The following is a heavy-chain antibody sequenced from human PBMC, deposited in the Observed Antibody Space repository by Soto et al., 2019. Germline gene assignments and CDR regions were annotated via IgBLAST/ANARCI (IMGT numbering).Heavy chain of an antibody. CDR1: GVSLSSGGYS. CDR3: ASSKDRDGYNPTGFDY. D-gene: IGHD5-12*01. J-gene: IGHJ4*02. Sequence: SETLSLTCAVSGVSLSSGGYSWSWIRQPPGKGLEWIGYIYHSGSAYYNPSLKSRVTMSVDRSKNRFSLNLTSVTAADTAVYYCASSKDRDGYNPTGFDYWGQGTLVTVS. CDR2: IYHSGSA. V-gene: IGHV4-30-2*01.